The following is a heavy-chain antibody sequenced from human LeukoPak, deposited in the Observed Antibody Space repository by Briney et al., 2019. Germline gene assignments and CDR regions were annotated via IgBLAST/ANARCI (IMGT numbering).Heavy chain of an antibody. CDR3: TRGSSGWYQGGFDY. Sequence: GGSRRLSCAASGFTVSSNYMSWVRQAPEKGMEWVSVIYSGGSTYYADSVKGRFTISRHNSKNTLYLQMNSLRAEDTAVYYCTRGSSGWYQGGFDYWGQGTLVTVSS. CDR1: GFTVSSNY. J-gene: IGHJ4*02. V-gene: IGHV3-53*04. CDR2: IYSGGST. D-gene: IGHD6-19*01.